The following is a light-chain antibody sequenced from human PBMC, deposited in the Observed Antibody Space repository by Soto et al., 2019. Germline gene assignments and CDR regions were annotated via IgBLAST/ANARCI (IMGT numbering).Light chain of an antibody. J-gene: IGKJ1*01. CDR1: QSVSSSY. Sequence: EIVLTQSPGTLSLSPGERATLSCRASQSVSSSYLAWYQQKPGQAPRLLIYGASSRATGIPARFSGSGSGTEFTLTISSLQSEDSAVYYCQQYDKWPPRTFGQGTKVDIK. CDR2: GAS. CDR3: QQYDKWPPRT. V-gene: IGKV3-20*01.